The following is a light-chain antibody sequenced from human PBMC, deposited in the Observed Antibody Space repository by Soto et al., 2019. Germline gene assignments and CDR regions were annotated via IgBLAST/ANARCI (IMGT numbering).Light chain of an antibody. V-gene: IGKV1-9*01. J-gene: IGKJ4*01. Sequence: SPSVGDLVTITCRASQSISSYLNWYQQKPGEAPKLLIFAASTLQSGVPSRFSGSGSGTDFTLTISSLQAEDFATYYCQQLSTYPSTFGGGTKVDIK. CDR3: QQLSTYPST. CDR2: AAS. CDR1: QSISSY.